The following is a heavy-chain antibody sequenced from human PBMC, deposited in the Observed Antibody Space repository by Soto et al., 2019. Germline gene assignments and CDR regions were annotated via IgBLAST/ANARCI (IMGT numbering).Heavy chain of an antibody. Sequence: LSLTCTVSGGSISSYYWSWIRQPPGKGLEWIGYIYYSGSTNYNPSLKSRVTISVDTSKNQFSLKLSSVTAADTAVYYCARAAYDSSGYYYVFSFDYWGQGTLVT. CDR3: ARAAYDSSGYYYVFSFDY. J-gene: IGHJ4*02. CDR2: IYYSGST. CDR1: GGSISSYY. V-gene: IGHV4-59*01. D-gene: IGHD3-22*01.